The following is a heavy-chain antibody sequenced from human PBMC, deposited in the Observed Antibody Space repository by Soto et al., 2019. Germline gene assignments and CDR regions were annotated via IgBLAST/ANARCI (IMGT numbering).Heavy chain of an antibody. Sequence: VQLAESGGGMFQPGGSLRLSCVASGFTFSSYDMHWVRQAPGKGLEYVSSISSNGGTTYYGNSVRGRFAISRDNSKNTLYLQMGSLRAEDMAVYYCVRRVSGNYDYWGQGTLVTVSS. CDR1: GFTFSSYD. J-gene: IGHJ4*02. CDR3: VRRVSGNYDY. CDR2: ISSNGGTT. D-gene: IGHD1-7*01. V-gene: IGHV3-64*01.